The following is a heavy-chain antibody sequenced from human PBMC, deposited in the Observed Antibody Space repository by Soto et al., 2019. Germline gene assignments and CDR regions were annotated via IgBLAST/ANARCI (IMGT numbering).Heavy chain of an antibody. J-gene: IGHJ3*02. CDR3: ARDRDDAKKYSGRYYAAFDI. D-gene: IGHD1-26*01. CDR1: GYTFTSYY. Sequence: ASVKVSCKASGYTFTSYYMHWVRQAPGQGLEWMGIINPSGGSTSYAQKFQGRVTMTRDTSTSTVYMELSSLRSEDTAVYYCARDRDDAKKYSGRYYAAFDIWGQGTMVTVSS. CDR2: INPSGGST. V-gene: IGHV1-46*01.